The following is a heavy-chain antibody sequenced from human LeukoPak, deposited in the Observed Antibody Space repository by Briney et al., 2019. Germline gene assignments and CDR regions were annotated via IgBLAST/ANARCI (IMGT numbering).Heavy chain of an antibody. V-gene: IGHV3-33*01. CDR2: IWYDGSNK. D-gene: IGHD6-19*01. Sequence: GGSLRLSCAASGFTFSSYGMHWVRQAPGKGLEWVAVIWYDGSNKYYADSVKGRFTISRDNSKNTLYLQMNSLRAGDTAVYYCATGGSGRGNYYGMDVWGQGTTVTVSS. CDR3: ATGGSGRGNYYGMDV. J-gene: IGHJ6*02. CDR1: GFTFSSYG.